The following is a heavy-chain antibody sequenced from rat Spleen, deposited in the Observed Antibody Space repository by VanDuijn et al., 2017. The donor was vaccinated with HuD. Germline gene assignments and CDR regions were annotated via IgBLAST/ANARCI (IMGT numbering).Heavy chain of an antibody. V-gene: IGHV5S23*01. J-gene: IGHJ1*01. Sequence: EVQLVESGGGLVQPGRSLKLSCAASGFTFSNYDMAWVRQAPTKGLEWIASISPGGGNTYYRDSVKGRFTISRDNAKSTLYLQMDSLRSEDTATYCCARRGNYYSGEGGYFDFWGPGTMVTVSS. CDR1: GFTFSNYD. CDR2: ISPGGGNT. CDR3: ARRGNYYSGEGGYFDF. D-gene: IGHD1-1*01.